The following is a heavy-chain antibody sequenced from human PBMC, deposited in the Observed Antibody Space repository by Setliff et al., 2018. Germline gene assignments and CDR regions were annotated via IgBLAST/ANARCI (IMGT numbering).Heavy chain of an antibody. J-gene: IGHJ6*03. V-gene: IGHV4-59*08. Sequence: SETLSLTCTVSGGSISGASIRSYYWSWIRQPPGKGLEFIGYVYYSGTTNYDPSLKRRVTISLDTSKNQFSLSLTSVTAEDTAVYFCARMSGFQYIEVWDKGTTVTVSS. CDR2: VYYSGTT. CDR3: ARMSGFQYIEV. D-gene: IGHD3-3*01. CDR1: GGSISGASIRSYY.